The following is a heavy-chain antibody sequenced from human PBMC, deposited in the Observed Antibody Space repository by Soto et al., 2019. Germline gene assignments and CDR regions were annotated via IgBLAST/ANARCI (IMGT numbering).Heavy chain of an antibody. D-gene: IGHD3-3*01. Sequence: PVGSLRLSCAASAFTFSSYAMSWVRQAPGKGLEWVSAISGSGGSTYYADSVKGRFSIPRDNSKSTLYLQMHSLRAEDTAVYFCAKTLTIFGVVIHYGMDVWGQGTTVTDSS. CDR3: AKTLTIFGVVIHYGMDV. CDR2: ISGSGGST. J-gene: IGHJ6*02. V-gene: IGHV3-23*01. CDR1: AFTFSSYA.